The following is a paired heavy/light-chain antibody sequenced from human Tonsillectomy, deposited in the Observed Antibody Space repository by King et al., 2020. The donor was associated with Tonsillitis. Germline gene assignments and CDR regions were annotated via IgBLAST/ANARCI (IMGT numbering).Heavy chain of an antibody. CDR1: GFTFSSYG. D-gene: IGHD4-17*01. V-gene: IGHV3-30*18. CDR2: MTYDGGNQ. CDR3: AKDRQGHYSDYIRPPGWGFDP. Sequence: PGRSLRLSCAASGFTFSSYGMHWVRQAPGKGLEWVAVMTYDGGNQYYADSMKGRFTISRDNSKNTLYLQMNSLRAEDTAIYYCAKDRQGHYSDYIRPPGWGFDPWGPGTLVTVSS. J-gene: IGHJ5*02.
Light chain of an antibody. J-gene: IGLJ2*01. CDR3: QAWDSSCVV. Sequence: SYELTQPPSVSVSPGQTASITCSGDKLGNKYACWYQQKPGQSPVLVIYQDSKRPSGIPERFSGSNSGNTATLTITGTQAMDEADYYCQAWDSSCVVFGGGTKLTVL. V-gene: IGLV3-1*01. CDR2: QDS. CDR1: KLGNKY.